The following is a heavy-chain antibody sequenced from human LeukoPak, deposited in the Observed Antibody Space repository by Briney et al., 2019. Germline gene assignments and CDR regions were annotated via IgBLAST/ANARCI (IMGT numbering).Heavy chain of an antibody. Sequence: GGSLRLSCAASGVTFSSYAMHWVRQAPGKGLEWVAVISYDGSNKYYADSVKGRFTISRDNSKTTLYLQMNSLRAEDTAVYSCAKQYYYDSSGYLSWGQGTLVTVSS. D-gene: IGHD3-22*01. V-gene: IGHV3-30-3*02. CDR3: AKQYYYDSSGYLS. CDR1: GVTFSSYA. J-gene: IGHJ5*02. CDR2: ISYDGSNK.